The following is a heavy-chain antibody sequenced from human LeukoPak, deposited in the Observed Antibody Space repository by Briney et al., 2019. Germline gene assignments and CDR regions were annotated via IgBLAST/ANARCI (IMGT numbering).Heavy chain of an antibody. CDR1: GGSISSYY. CDR2: IYTSGST. D-gene: IGHD3-10*01. CDR3: ARDGSPPDHYGSGSHPYYYGMDV. J-gene: IGHJ6*02. V-gene: IGHV4-4*07. Sequence: SETLSLTCTVSGGSISSYYWSWIRQPAGKGLEWIGRIYTSGSTNYNPSLKSRVTMSVDTSKNQFSLKLSSVTAADTAVYYCARDGSPPDHYGSGSHPYYYGMDVWGQGTTVTVSS.